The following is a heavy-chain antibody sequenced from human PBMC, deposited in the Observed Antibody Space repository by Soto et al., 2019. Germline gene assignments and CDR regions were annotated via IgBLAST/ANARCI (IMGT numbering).Heavy chain of an antibody. D-gene: IGHD6-6*01. CDR2: INHSGST. J-gene: IGHJ6*04. CDR1: GGSFSGYY. V-gene: IGHV4-34*01. Sequence: QVQLQQWGAGLLKPSETLSLTCAVYGGSFSGYYWNWIRQPPGKGLEWIGEINHSGSTNYNPSLKSRVTLSVDTSKNQFSLKLSSVTAADTALYYCARAWKTARFGDVWGKGTTVTVSS. CDR3: ARAWKTARFGDV.